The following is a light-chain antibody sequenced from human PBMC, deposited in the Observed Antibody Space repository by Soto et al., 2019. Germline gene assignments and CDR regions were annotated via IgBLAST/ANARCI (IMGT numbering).Light chain of an antibody. CDR2: GVS. CDR3: QQYNNWPHT. V-gene: IGKV3-15*01. J-gene: IGKJ2*01. CDR1: QSVSSR. Sequence: EIVLKQSPGTLSLSPGERATLSCRASQSVSSRLAWFQQKPGQAPSLLIYGVSTRATGVPVRFSGSGSGTEFTLTINSLQSEDFAVYYCQQYNNWPHTFGQGTNVDIK.